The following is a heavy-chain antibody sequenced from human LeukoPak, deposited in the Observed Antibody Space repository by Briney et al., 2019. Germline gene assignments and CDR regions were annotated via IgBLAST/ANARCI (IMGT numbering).Heavy chain of an antibody. D-gene: IGHD3-3*01. J-gene: IGHJ4*02. V-gene: IGHV3-66*04. CDR1: GFTVSSNY. CDR3: AGPADYDFWSGFLY. Sequence: GSLRLSCAASGFTVSSNYMSWVRQAPGKGLEWVSVIYSGGSTYYADSVKGRFTISRDNSKNTLYLQMNSLRAEDTAVYYCAGPADYDFWSGFLYWGQGTLVTVSS. CDR2: IYSGGST.